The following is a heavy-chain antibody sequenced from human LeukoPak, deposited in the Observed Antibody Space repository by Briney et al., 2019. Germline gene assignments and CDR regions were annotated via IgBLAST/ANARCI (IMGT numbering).Heavy chain of an antibody. CDR1: GFTVSSNY. CDR3: ARDQGMITFGGVGNWFDP. Sequence: WGSLRLSCAASGFTVSSNYMSWVRQAPGKGLEWVSVIYSGGSTYYADSVKGRFTISRDNSKNTLYLQMNSLRAEDTAVYYCARDQGMITFGGVGNWFDPWGQGTLVTVSS. CDR2: IYSGGST. D-gene: IGHD3-16*01. J-gene: IGHJ5*02. V-gene: IGHV3-53*01.